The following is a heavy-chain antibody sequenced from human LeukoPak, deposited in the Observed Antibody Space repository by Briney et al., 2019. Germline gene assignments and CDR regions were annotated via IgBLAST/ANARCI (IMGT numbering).Heavy chain of an antibody. Sequence: GGPLRLSCAASGFPFSSLAMSGVGQAPGKSLEGVSAISGSGGSTYYADSVKGRFTISRDNSKNTLYLQMNSLRAEDTAVYYCAKDFEYSSSFLDYWGQGTLVTVS. CDR3: AKDFEYSSSFLDY. V-gene: IGHV3-23*01. D-gene: IGHD6-6*01. J-gene: IGHJ4*02. CDR1: GFPFSSLA. CDR2: ISGSGGST.